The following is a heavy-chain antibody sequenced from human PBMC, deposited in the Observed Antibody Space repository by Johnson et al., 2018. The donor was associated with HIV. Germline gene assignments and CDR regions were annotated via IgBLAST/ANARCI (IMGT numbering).Heavy chain of an antibody. CDR2: IKSETDGGTT. Sequence: VQLVESGGGLVKPGGSLRLSCAASGLTFNNAWMSWVRQAPGKGLEWVGRIKSETDGGTTDYAAPVKDRFIISRDDSKNTAYLQMNSLKTEDTAVYYCTRHGGYDPRGYVGAFDIWGQGTMVTVSS. CDR1: GLTFNNAW. J-gene: IGHJ3*02. V-gene: IGHV3-15*01. CDR3: TRHGGYDPRGYVGAFDI. D-gene: IGHD5-12*01.